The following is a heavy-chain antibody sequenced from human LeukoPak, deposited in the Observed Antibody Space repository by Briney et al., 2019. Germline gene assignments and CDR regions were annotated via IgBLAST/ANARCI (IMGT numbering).Heavy chain of an antibody. Sequence: KSGGSLRLSCAASEFTFSTYAMSWVRQAPGRGLEWVSVISISGDKTYYADSVKGRFTISRDNSKNTMYLQMNSLRAEDTAVYYCAKDSFHSYWGQGTLVTVSS. D-gene: IGHD3-16*01. V-gene: IGHV3-23*01. CDR1: EFTFSTYA. CDR2: ISISGDKT. J-gene: IGHJ4*02. CDR3: AKDSFHSY.